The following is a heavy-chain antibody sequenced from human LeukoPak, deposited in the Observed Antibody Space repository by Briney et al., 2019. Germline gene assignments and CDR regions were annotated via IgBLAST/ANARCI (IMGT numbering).Heavy chain of an antibody. Sequence: ASVKVSCKASGYTFTSYGISWVRQAPGQGLEWMGWISAYNGNTNYAQKFQERVTITRDMSTSTAYMELSSLKSEDTAVYYCAAATYGDYVGAFDIWGQGTMVTVSS. D-gene: IGHD4-17*01. CDR3: AAATYGDYVGAFDI. CDR1: GYTFTSYG. CDR2: ISAYNGNT. V-gene: IGHV1-18*01. J-gene: IGHJ3*02.